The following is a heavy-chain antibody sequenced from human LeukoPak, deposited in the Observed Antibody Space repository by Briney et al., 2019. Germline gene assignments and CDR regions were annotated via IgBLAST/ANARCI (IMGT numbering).Heavy chain of an antibody. J-gene: IGHJ6*04. D-gene: IGHD5-12*01. CDR2: INWNGGST. V-gene: IGHV3-20*04. Sequence: PGGSLRLSCAASGFTFDDYGMSWVRQAPGKGLEWVSGINWNGGSTGYADSVKGRFTISRDNAKNSLYPQMNSLRAEDTALYYCARDSGYDSGDLDVWGKGTTVTVSS. CDR3: ARDSGYDSGDLDV. CDR1: GFTFDDYG.